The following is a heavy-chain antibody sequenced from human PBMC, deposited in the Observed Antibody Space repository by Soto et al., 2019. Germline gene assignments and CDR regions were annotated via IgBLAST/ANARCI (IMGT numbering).Heavy chain of an antibody. CDR1: GGSMSPYY. CDR3: ARLWGYDILTGYYSYYYCGMDV. CDR2: IYYSGST. V-gene: IGHV4-59*08. J-gene: IGHJ6*02. Sequence: PSETLSLTCSVFGGSMSPYYWSWIRQPPGKGLEWIGYIYYSGSTYYNPSLKSRVTISVDTSKNQFSLKLSSVTAADTAVYYCARLWGYDILTGYYSYYYCGMDVWGQGTTVTVSS. D-gene: IGHD3-9*01.